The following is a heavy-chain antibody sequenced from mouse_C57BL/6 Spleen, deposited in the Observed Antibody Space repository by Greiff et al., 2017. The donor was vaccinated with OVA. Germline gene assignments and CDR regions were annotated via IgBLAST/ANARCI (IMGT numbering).Heavy chain of an antibody. CDR3: ARGGYDYEWDYYAMDY. Sequence: QVQLQQSGPELVKPGASVKISCKASGYAFSSSWMNWVKQRPGKGLEWIGRIYPGDGATNYNGKFKGKATLTADKSSSTAYMQLSSLTSDDSAVSFCARGGYDYEWDYYAMDYWGQGTSVTVSS. V-gene: IGHV1-82*01. J-gene: IGHJ4*01. D-gene: IGHD2-4*01. CDR2: IYPGDGAT. CDR1: GYAFSSSW.